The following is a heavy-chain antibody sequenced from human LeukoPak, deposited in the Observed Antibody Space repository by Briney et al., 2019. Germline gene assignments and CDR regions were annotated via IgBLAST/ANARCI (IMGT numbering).Heavy chain of an antibody. Sequence: PGGSLRLSCAASGFTFSNYGMHWVRQAPGKGLEWVAVISYDESDKYYADSVKGRFTISRDNSNNTLYLQMNSLRPEDTAVYYCAKGVVAATNAAYYGMDVWGQGTTVTVSS. V-gene: IGHV3-30*18. J-gene: IGHJ6*02. CDR3: AKGVVAATNAAYYGMDV. D-gene: IGHD2-15*01. CDR2: ISYDESDK. CDR1: GFTFSNYG.